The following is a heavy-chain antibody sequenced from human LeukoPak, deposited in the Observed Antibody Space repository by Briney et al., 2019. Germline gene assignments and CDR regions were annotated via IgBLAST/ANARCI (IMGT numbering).Heavy chain of an antibody. D-gene: IGHD3-3*01. J-gene: IGHJ6*03. CDR3: ASLTYYDFWSGYRVSSPMDV. Sequence: PSETLSLTCTVSGGSISSYYWSWIRQPPGKGLEWIGYIYYSGSTNYNPSLKSRVTISVDTSKNQFSLKLSSVTAADTAVYYCASLTYYDFWSGYRVSSPMDVWGKGTTVTVSS. V-gene: IGHV4-59*08. CDR2: IYYSGST. CDR1: GGSISSYY.